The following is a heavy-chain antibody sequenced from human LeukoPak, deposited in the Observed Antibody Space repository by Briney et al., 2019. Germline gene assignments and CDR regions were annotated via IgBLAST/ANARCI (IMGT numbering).Heavy chain of an antibody. J-gene: IGHJ4*02. CDR3: VKDFYSSSWYVFDF. V-gene: IGHV3-9*01. D-gene: IGHD6-13*01. Sequence: GGSLRLSCAASGFTFDDYAMHWVRQAPGKGLEWVSGISWNSGNIGYADSVKGRSTISRDNAKNSLYLQMNSLRAEDTALYYCVKDFYSSSWYVFDFWGQGALVTVSS. CDR2: ISWNSGNI. CDR1: GFTFDDYA.